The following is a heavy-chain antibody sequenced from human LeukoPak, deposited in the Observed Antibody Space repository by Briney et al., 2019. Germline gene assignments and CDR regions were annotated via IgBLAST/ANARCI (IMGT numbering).Heavy chain of an antibody. D-gene: IGHD3-22*01. V-gene: IGHV3-21*01. CDR3: AKDSSADDSSGSSYYFDY. CDR1: GFPFSSYT. J-gene: IGHJ4*03. Sequence: KTGGSVTLLCAASGFPFSSYTLNWVRQAPGKGLEWVSSITGRPIKTYYADSVKGRFTISRDNSKNTLYLQMNSLRAEDTAVYYCAKDSSADDSSGSSYYFDYWGPVTLVTVSS. CDR2: ITGRPIKT.